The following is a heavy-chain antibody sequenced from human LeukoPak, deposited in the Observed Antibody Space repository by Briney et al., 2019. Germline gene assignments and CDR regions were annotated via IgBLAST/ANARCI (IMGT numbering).Heavy chain of an antibody. Sequence: TGGSLRLSCAASGFTFSSYAMSWVRQAPGKGLEWVSAISGSGGSTYYADSVKGRFTISRDNSKNTLYLQMNSLRAEDTAVYYCAKADGYCSGGSCYYPNYLDYWGQGTLVTVSS. D-gene: IGHD2-15*01. CDR3: AKADGYCSGGSCYYPNYLDY. V-gene: IGHV3-23*01. J-gene: IGHJ4*02. CDR1: GFTFSSYA. CDR2: ISGSGGST.